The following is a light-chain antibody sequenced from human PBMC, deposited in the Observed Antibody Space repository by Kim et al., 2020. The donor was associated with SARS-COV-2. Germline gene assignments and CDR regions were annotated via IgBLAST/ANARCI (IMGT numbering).Light chain of an antibody. Sequence: SYELTQPPSVSVSPGQTASITCSGSKLGDKYAYWYQKKPGQAPVLVIYQHTKRPSGIPQRFSGSSSGNTATLTISRAQTMDEADYYCHARDSRTAVFGGG. CDR1: KLGDKY. CDR3: HARDSRTAV. V-gene: IGLV3-1*01. CDR2: QHT. J-gene: IGLJ3*02.